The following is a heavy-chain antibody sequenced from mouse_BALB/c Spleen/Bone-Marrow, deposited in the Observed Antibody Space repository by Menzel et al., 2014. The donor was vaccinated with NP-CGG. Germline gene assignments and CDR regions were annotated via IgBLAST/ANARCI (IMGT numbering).Heavy chain of an antibody. D-gene: IGHD2-14*01. V-gene: IGHV1S81*02. Sequence: VQLQQSGAELVKPGASVKLSCKASGYTFTSYWMHWVKQRPGRGLEWIGEINPSNGRTNYNEKFKSKATLTVDKSSSTAHMQLSSLTSEDSAVYYCARGGRYDERTWFAYWGQGTLVTVSA. CDR3: ARGGRYDERTWFAY. CDR2: INPSNGRT. J-gene: IGHJ3*01. CDR1: GYTFTSYW.